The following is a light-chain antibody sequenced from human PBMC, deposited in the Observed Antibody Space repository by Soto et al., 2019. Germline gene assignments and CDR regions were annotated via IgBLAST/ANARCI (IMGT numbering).Light chain of an antibody. Sequence: QSVLTQPPSASWSPGQSVTISCTGTKNDIGVYDFVSWYQHHPGIAPRLIIYEVVQRPSGVPDRLSGSKSGNTASLTVSGLQAEDAAENNGKSDAGSNTEVYGRGTNFTV. J-gene: IGLJ1*01. CDR1: KNDIGVYDF. CDR3: KSDAGSNTEV. V-gene: IGLV2-8*01. CDR2: EVV.